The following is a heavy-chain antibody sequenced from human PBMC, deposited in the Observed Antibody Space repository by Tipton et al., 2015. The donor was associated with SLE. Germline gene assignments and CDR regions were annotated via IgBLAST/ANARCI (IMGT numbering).Heavy chain of an antibody. CDR1: GLTFSDHY. CDR2: ISSSGSSI. V-gene: IGHV3-11*01. J-gene: IGHJ4*02. Sequence: GSLRLSCAASGLTFSDHYMSWIRQAPGKGLEWVSYISSSGSSIYYADSVKGRFTISRDNAKNSLYLQMNSLRAEDTAIYYCARTGRAWNLFDYWGQGTLVTVSS. D-gene: IGHD1-1*01. CDR3: ARTGRAWNLFDY.